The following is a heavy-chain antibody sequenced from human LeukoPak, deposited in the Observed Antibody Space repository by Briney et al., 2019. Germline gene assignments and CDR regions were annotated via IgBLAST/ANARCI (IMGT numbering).Heavy chain of an antibody. Sequence: GGSLRLSCAASGFTFSSCAMRWVRQAPGKGLEWVATIKEDGSVEYNVDSMKGRFIISRDNAKNSLHLQMNSLRAEDTAVYYCARAQRRYFDYWGQGTLVTVSS. CDR3: ARAQRRYFDY. CDR2: IKEDGSVE. J-gene: IGHJ4*02. CDR1: GFTFSSCA. V-gene: IGHV3-7*03. D-gene: IGHD2-2*01.